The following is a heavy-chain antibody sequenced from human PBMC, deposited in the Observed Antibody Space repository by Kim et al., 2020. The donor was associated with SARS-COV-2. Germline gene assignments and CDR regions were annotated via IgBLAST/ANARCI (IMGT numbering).Heavy chain of an antibody. V-gene: IGHV1-69*01. CDR3: VRVGRYSSGWAGLDY. D-gene: IGHD6-19*01. Sequence: QKFQGRVTITADESTSTAYMELSSLRSEDTAVYYCVRVGRYSSGWAGLDYWGQGTLVTVSS. J-gene: IGHJ4*02.